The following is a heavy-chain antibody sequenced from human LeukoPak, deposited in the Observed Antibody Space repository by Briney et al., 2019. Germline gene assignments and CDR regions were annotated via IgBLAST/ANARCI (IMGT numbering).Heavy chain of an antibody. V-gene: IGHV1-2*02. CDR3: ARDWGLSGSYYGFSDY. CDR2: ISPNTGGT. Sequence: ASVKVSCKASGYTFTAYYIHWVRLAPGQGLEWMGWISPNTGGTNYAQTFQGRVTMTRDTSISTAYMDLSRLTSDDTAVYYCARDWGLSGSYYGFSDYWGQGTLDTVSS. D-gene: IGHD3-10*01. J-gene: IGHJ4*02. CDR1: GYTFTAYY.